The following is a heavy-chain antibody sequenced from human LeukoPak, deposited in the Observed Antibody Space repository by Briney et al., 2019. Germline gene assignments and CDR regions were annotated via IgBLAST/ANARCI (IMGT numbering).Heavy chain of an antibody. V-gene: IGHV3-30*02. Sequence: GGSLRLSCAASGFTFSSYGMHWVRQAPGKGLEWVAFIRYDGSSKYYADSVKGRFTISRDNSKNTLYLQMNSLRAEDTAVYYCAKEDGLGVLLWFGEYAFDIWGQGTMVTVSS. CDR1: GFTFSSYG. CDR3: AKEDGLGVLLWFGEYAFDI. D-gene: IGHD3-10*01. CDR2: IRYDGSSK. J-gene: IGHJ3*02.